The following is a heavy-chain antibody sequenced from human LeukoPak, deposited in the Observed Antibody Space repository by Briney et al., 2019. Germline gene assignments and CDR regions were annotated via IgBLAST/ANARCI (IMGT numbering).Heavy chain of an antibody. V-gene: IGHV4-34*01. CDR3: ARKKAVVDNDSFDI. J-gene: IGHJ3*02. CDR1: GGSFSGYY. Sequence: SETLSLTCAVYGGSFSGYYWSWIRQPPGKGLEWIGEINHSGSTNYNPSLKSRVTISIDTSKNQFSLRLSSVTAADTAVYYCARKKAVVDNDSFDIWGQGTMVTVSS. CDR2: INHSGST. D-gene: IGHD6-19*01.